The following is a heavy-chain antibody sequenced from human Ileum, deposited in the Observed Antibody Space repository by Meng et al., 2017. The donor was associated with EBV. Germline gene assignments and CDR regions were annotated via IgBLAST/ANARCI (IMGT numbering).Heavy chain of an antibody. CDR3: ALFTRSWFDP. J-gene: IGHJ5*02. CDR1: GFSLSTSEVG. Sequence: QITLKESGPTLVKPTQTLTLTCTFSGFSLSTSEVGVGWIRQPPGKALEWLAVIYWDDDKRYSPSLKSRLTITKDTSKNQVVLTLTNMDPVGTATYYCALFTRSWFDPWGQGTLVTVSS. CDR2: IYWDDDK. V-gene: IGHV2-5*02. D-gene: IGHD2-2*01.